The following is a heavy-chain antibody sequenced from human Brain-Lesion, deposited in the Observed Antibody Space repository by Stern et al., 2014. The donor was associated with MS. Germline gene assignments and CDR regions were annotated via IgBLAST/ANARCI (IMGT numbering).Heavy chain of an antibody. Sequence: VQLVQSGAEVKKPGSSVKVSCKTSGDTLSSFGIRWVRQAPGQGLEWLGGIIPFFGTKNYAEKFQGRVTIIADESTSTAYMELSSLRSEDTAVYYCARDKYDNGMDVWGQGTTVTVSS. J-gene: IGHJ6*02. V-gene: IGHV1-69*01. CDR1: GDTLSSFG. CDR3: ARDKYDNGMDV. CDR2: IIPFFGTK.